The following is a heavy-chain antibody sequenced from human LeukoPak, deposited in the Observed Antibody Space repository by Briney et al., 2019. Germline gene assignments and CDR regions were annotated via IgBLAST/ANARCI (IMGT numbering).Heavy chain of an antibody. V-gene: IGHV3-13*01. D-gene: IGHD3-9*01. CDR3: ARGNILTGYTY. Sequence: GGSLRLSCVASGFTFSSYDMHWVRQATADGLEWVSAIGTAGDTYYAGSVKGRFTISRENAKNSLYLQMNSLRAGDTAVYYCARGNILTGYTYWGQGTLVTVSS. J-gene: IGHJ4*02. CDR1: GFTFSSYD. CDR2: IGTAGDT.